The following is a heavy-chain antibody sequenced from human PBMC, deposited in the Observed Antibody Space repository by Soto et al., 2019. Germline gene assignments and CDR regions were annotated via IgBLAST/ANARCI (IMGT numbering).Heavy chain of an antibody. D-gene: IGHD4-17*01. CDR2: IYYSGST. V-gene: IGHV4-59*01. CDR3: ARARSNTVTTFDY. J-gene: IGHJ4*02. Sequence: SETLSLTCTVSGGSISSYYWSWIRQPPGKGLEWIGYIYYSGSTNYNPSLKSRVTISVDTSKNQFSLKLSSVTAADTAVYYCARARSNTVTTFDYWGQGTLVTVSS. CDR1: GGSISSYY.